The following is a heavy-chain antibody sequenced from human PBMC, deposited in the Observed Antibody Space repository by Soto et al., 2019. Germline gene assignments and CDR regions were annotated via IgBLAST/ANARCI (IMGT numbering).Heavy chain of an antibody. D-gene: IGHD6-13*01. CDR2: IHYSGNT. CDR1: GGSISSSSYY. J-gene: IGHJ4*02. V-gene: IGHV4-39*01. Sequence: SETLSLTCTVSGGSISSSSYYWGWIRQPPGKGLEWIGSIHYSGNTDYNPSLKSRVTISVDTSKNQFSLKLSSVTAADTAVYYCARHGGRSSWSDYWGQGTLVTSPQ. CDR3: ARHGGRSSWSDY.